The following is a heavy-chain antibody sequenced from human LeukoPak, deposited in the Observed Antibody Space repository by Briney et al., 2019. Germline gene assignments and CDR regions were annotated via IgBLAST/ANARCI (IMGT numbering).Heavy chain of an antibody. Sequence: GRSLRLSCAVSGVTFDGYAMHWVRQAPGKGLEWVSGISYNSDTISYAASVKGRFTISRDNDKNSLYLQMNSLRAEDTALYYCAKDYCGGDCYSGWYFDLGGRGTLVTVSS. CDR1: GVTFDGYA. D-gene: IGHD2-21*02. CDR2: ISYNSDTI. J-gene: IGHJ2*01. V-gene: IGHV3-9*01. CDR3: AKDYCGGDCYSGWYFDL.